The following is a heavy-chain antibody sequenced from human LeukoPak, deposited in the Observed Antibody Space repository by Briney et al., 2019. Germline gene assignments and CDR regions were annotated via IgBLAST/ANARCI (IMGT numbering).Heavy chain of an antibody. J-gene: IGHJ6*03. CDR1: GESFSGYF. Sequence: PSETLSLTCAVYGESFSGYFWSWVRQPPGKGLEWIGEIPQSGSTNYNPSLKSRVTISLDTSKNQFSLKLNSVTAADTAAYYCARGIPYYYYYYMDVWDKGTTVTVSS. CDR3: ARGIPYYYYYYMDV. CDR2: IPQSGST. V-gene: IGHV4-34*01.